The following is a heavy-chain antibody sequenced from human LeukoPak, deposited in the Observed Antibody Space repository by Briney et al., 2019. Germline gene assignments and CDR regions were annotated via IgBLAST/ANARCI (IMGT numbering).Heavy chain of an antibody. V-gene: IGHV3-48*03. Sequence: GTSLRLSCAASGFTFSSYEMNWVRQAPGKGLEWVSYISSSGSTIFYADSVKGRFTISRDNAKNSLYLQMNSLRAEDTAVYYCARATYYYDSSGYWVFDFWGQGTLVTVSS. D-gene: IGHD3-22*01. CDR1: GFTFSSYE. CDR3: ARATYYYDSSGYWVFDF. J-gene: IGHJ4*02. CDR2: ISSSGSTI.